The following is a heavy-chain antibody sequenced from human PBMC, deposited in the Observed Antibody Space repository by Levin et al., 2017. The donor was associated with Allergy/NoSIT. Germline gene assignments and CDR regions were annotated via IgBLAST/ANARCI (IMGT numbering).Heavy chain of an antibody. V-gene: IGHV5-10-1*01. CDR2: IDPRDSET. D-gene: IGHD3-3*02. J-gene: IGHJ4*02. CDR3: ARGPEDHFPGDY. Sequence: RGESLKISCEGSGYSFSSCWINWVRQMPGKGLEWVGRIDPRDSETKYSPSFQGRVTIPVDRSTSTAYLQWSSLEASDTAMYYCARGPEDHFPGDYWGQGTLVTVSS. CDR1: GYSFSSCW.